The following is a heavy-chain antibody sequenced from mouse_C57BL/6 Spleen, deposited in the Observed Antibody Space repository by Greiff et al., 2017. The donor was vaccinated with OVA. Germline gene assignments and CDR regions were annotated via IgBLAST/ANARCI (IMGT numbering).Heavy chain of an antibody. D-gene: IGHD2-4*01. J-gene: IGHJ3*01. Sequence: QVQLQQSGAELVRPGASVTLSCKASGYTFTDYEMHWVKQTPVHGLEWIGAIDPETGGTAYNQKFKGKAILTADKSSSTAYMELRSLTSEDSAVYYCTRCRYDYEFAYWGQGTLVTVSA. CDR3: TRCRYDYEFAY. CDR1: GYTFTDYE. V-gene: IGHV1-15*01. CDR2: IDPETGGT.